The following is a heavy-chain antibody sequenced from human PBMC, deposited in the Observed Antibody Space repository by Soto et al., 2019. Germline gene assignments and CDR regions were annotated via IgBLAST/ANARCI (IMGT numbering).Heavy chain of an antibody. J-gene: IGHJ6*02. CDR2: FDFSGST. D-gene: IGHD3-10*01. CDR3: ARAPPGPSPRWVL. V-gene: IGHV4-59*01. Sequence: SETLSLTCTVSGGSISSYYWSWTRQPPGKGLECLGYFDFSGSTKYSPSLKSRVTISVDTSKNQFSLSLNSVTAADTAVYYCARAPPGPSPRWVLWGQGTTVTVSS. CDR1: GGSISSYY.